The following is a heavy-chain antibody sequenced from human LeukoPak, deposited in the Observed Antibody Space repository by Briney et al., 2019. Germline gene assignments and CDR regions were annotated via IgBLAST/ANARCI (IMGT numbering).Heavy chain of an antibody. CDR1: GGSISSSSYY. V-gene: IGHV4-39*01. Sequence: SETLSLTCTVSGGSISSSSYYWGWIRQPPGKGLEWIGSIYYSGSTYYNPSLKSRVTISVDTSKNQFSLKLSSVTAADTAVYYCARHLSSPIRDVPDRFDYWGQGTLVTVSS. CDR2: IYYSGST. CDR3: ARHLSSPIRDVPDRFDY. D-gene: IGHD2-2*01. J-gene: IGHJ4*02.